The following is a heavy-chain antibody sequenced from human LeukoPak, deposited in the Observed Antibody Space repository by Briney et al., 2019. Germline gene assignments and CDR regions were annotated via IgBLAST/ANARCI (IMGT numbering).Heavy chain of an antibody. D-gene: IGHD3-10*01. CDR2: INHSGST. Sequence: PSETLSLTCAVYGGSFSGYYWSWIRQPPGKGLEWIGEINHSGSTNYNPSLKSRVTISVDTSKNQFSLKLSSVTAADTAVYYCARRGMVRGVIPWGQGTLVTVSS. CDR1: GGSFSGYY. CDR3: ARRGMVRGVIP. V-gene: IGHV4-34*01. J-gene: IGHJ5*02.